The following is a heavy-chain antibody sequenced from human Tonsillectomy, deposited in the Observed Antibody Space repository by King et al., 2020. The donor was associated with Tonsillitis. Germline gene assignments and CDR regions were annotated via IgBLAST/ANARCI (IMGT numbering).Heavy chain of an antibody. J-gene: IGHJ2*01. D-gene: IGHD2-2*01. CDR2: IYYSGST. Sequence: QLQESGPGLVKPSETLSLTCTVSGGSISSDYWSWIRQPPGKGLEWIGYIYYSGSTNYNPSLKRLVTISGDTSKNQFSLKLSSVTAADTAVYYCARRGCSSTSCYAGWYFDLWGRGTLVTVSS. CDR3: ARRGCSSTSCYAGWYFDL. V-gene: IGHV4-59*01. CDR1: GGSISSDY.